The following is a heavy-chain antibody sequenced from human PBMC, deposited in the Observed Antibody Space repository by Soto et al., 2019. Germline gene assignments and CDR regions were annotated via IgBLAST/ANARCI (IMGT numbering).Heavy chain of an antibody. J-gene: IGHJ6*03. CDR1: GFTFSSYS. V-gene: IGHV3-21*01. CDR2: ISSSSSYI. CDR3: ARVSQTHYYYYYMDV. Sequence: EVQLVESGGGLVKPGGSLRLSCAASGFTFSSYSMNWVRQAPGKGLEWVSSISSSSSYIYYADSVKGRFTISRDNAKNSLYLQMNSLRAEDTAVYYCARVSQTHYYYYYMDVWGKGTTVTVSS.